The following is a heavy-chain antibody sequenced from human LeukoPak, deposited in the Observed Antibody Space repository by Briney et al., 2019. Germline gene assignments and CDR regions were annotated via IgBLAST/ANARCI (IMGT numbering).Heavy chain of an antibody. J-gene: IGHJ4*02. CDR3: ARVASNYDFDC. CDR1: GFTFDDYG. Sequence: GGSLRLSCAASGFTFDDYGMSWVRQAPGKGLEWVSGINWNGGSTGYADSVKGRFTISRDNAKNSLYLQMSSLRAEDTASYYCARVASNYDFDCWGQGTLVTVSS. CDR2: INWNGGST. V-gene: IGHV3-20*04. D-gene: IGHD4-11*01.